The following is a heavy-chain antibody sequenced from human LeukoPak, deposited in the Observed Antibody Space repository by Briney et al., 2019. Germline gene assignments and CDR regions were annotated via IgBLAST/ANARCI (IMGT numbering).Heavy chain of an antibody. Sequence: ASVKVSCKASGYAFSFCGINWVRQAPGQGLEWMGFISVNNGNTHYAEKFQGRVTMATDTSTSTAYLEVRSLRSDDTAVYYCQRITIFGVVIDFDYWGPGTLVTVSS. CDR3: QRITIFGVVIDFDY. V-gene: IGHV1-18*01. J-gene: IGHJ4*02. D-gene: IGHD3-3*01. CDR1: GYAFSFCG. CDR2: ISVNNGNT.